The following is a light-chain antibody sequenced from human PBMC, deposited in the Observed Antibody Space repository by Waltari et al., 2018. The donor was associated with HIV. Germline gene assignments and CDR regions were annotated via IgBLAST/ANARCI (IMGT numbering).Light chain of an antibody. V-gene: IGLV2-14*01. CDR2: EVS. J-gene: IGLJ3*02. Sequence: HSVLTQPASVSGSPGQSITISCSGPTSDMSSLNFVSWYQQSPGRAPKLIIFEVSSRPSCISDRFSGSKSGDTASLTISALRTEDEADYCCSSYSPRDSVVFGGGTKVTVL. CDR3: SSYSPRDSVV. CDR1: TSDMSSLNF.